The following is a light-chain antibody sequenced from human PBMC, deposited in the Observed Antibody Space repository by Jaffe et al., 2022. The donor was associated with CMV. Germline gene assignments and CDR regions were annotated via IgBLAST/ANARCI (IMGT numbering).Light chain of an antibody. CDR2: EVN. V-gene: IGLV2-8*01. Sequence: QSALTQPPSASGSPGQSVTISCAGTSSDVGGDNYVSWYQQHPGKAPKLMIYEVNKRPSGVPDRFSGSKSGNTASLTVSGLQPEDEADYYCSSFVGSNSNYVFGTGTRVTVL. J-gene: IGLJ1*01. CDR1: SSDVGGDNY. CDR3: SSFVGSNSNYV.